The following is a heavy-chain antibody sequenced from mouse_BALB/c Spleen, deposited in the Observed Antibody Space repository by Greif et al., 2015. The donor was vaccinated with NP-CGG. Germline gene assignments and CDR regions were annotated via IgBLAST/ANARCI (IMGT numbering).Heavy chain of an antibody. D-gene: IGHD1-1*01. CDR2: ISDGGSYT. Sequence: EVKLVESGGGLVKPGGSLKLSCAASGFTFSDYYMYWVRQTPEKRLEWVATISDGGSYTYYPDSVKGRFTISRDNAKNNQYLQMSSLKSEDTAMYYCAREDYGSSYGNAMDYWGQGTSVTVSP. CDR3: AREDYGSSYGNAMDY. J-gene: IGHJ4*01. V-gene: IGHV5-4*02. CDR1: GFTFSDYY.